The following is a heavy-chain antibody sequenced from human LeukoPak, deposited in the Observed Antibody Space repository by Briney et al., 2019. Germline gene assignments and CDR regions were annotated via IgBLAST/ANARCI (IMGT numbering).Heavy chain of an antibody. J-gene: IGHJ4*02. Sequence: PSETLSLTCTVSGGSISSYYWSRIRQPPGKGLEWVGYIYYSGSTNYNPSLKRRVTISVDTSKNQFSLKLSSVTAADTAVYYCATYGDYSDYYFDYWGQGTLVTVSS. CDR1: GGSISSYY. V-gene: IGHV4-59*01. CDR2: IYYSGST. CDR3: ATYGDYSDYYFDY. D-gene: IGHD4-17*01.